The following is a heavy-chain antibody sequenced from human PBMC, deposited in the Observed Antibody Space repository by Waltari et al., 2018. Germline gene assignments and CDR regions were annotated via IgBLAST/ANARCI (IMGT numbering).Heavy chain of an antibody. Sequence: QVQLVQSGAEVKKPGASVKVSCKGSLYNFPNYGVRWVRQAPGQGHEWRGWISGYNGNTKDAQKVQGRVTMTTDTSTSTAYLELRSLKSDDAAVYYCAGSTSPLGYYYYGMDVWGQGTTVTVSS. V-gene: IGHV1-18*04. CDR3: AGSTSPLGYYYYGMDV. CDR2: ISGYNGNT. CDR1: LYNFPNYG. J-gene: IGHJ6*02. D-gene: IGHD1-26*01.